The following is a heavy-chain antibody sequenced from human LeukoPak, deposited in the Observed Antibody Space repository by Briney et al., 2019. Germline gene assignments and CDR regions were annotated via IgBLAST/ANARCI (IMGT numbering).Heavy chain of an antibody. CDR3: ARGQWLPKE. Sequence: PETLSLTCTVSGASISNYYWSWIRQPPGKGLEWIGYIYYSGSTNYNPSLKSRVTISVDTSKNQFSLKLSSVTAADTAVYYCARGQWLPKEWGQGTLVTVSS. CDR2: IYYSGST. J-gene: IGHJ4*02. V-gene: IGHV4-59*08. CDR1: GASISNYY. D-gene: IGHD6-19*01.